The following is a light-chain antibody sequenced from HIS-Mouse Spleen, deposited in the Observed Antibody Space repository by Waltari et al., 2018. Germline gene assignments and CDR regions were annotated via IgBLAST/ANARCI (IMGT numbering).Light chain of an antibody. CDR1: SSDVGIYNL. CDR2: EGS. V-gene: IGLV2-23*01. CDR3: CSYAGSSTVV. Sequence: QSALTQPASVSGSPGHSITISCTGTSSDVGIYNLVSCYQQHPGKAPQLMIYEGSKRPSGVSNRFSGSKSGNTASLTISGLQAEDEADYYCCSYAGSSTVVFGGGTKLTVL. J-gene: IGLJ2*01.